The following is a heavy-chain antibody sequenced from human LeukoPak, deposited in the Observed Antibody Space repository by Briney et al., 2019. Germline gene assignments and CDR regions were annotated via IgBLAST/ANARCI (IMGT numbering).Heavy chain of an antibody. V-gene: IGHV3-74*01. Sequence: QTRGSLRLSCAASGFTFSSYWMHWVRQAPGKGLVWVSRINSDGSGTSYADSVKGRFTISRDNAKNTLYLQMNSLRAEDTAVYYCTRGYGSSLGGYWGQGTLVTVSS. CDR2: INSDGSGT. CDR3: TRGYGSSLGGY. CDR1: GFTFSSYW. D-gene: IGHD3-16*01. J-gene: IGHJ4*02.